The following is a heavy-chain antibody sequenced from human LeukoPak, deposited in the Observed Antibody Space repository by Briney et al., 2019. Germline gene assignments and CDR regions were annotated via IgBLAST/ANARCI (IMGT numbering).Heavy chain of an antibody. CDR1: GFTFNNAY. D-gene: IGHD6-13*01. CDR2: IKSKSDGGTT. J-gene: IGHJ5*02. V-gene: IGHV3-15*01. CDR3: TTVVAAAVRGWFDP. Sequence: CAASGFTFNNAYMNWDRQAPGKGLEWVGRIKSKSDGGTTDYGGPVKERFTISRDDSKNTLYMQMNSLRTEDTAVYYCTTVVAAAVRGWFDPWGQRTLVTVSS.